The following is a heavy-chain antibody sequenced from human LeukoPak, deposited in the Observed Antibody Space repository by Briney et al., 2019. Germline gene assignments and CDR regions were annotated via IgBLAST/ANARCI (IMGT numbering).Heavy chain of an antibody. V-gene: IGHV1-46*01. Sequence: GASVKVSCKASGASFINYYIHWVRQAPGQGLEWVGLIYPSGGWTNYAQKFQGRVTMTTDTSTSTVYMELSSLRSEDTAIYYCARDEPHNCFDPWGQGTLVTVSP. CDR2: IYPSGGWT. CDR1: GASFINYY. J-gene: IGHJ5*02. CDR3: ARDEPHNCFDP.